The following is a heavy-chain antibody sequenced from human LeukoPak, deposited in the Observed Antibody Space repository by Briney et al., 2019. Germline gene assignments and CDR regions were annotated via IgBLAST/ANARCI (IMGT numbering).Heavy chain of an antibody. J-gene: IGHJ4*02. CDR3: ARNAVPGYFDY. D-gene: IGHD3-10*01. Sequence: SETLSLTCTVSGVSISSSSYYWARIRQHPGKGLEWIGNIVYSGSTYYNPSLKSRVTISVDTSKNQFSLKLSSVTAADTAVYYCARNAVPGYFDYWGQGTLVSVSS. V-gene: IGHV4-39*01. CDR2: IVYSGST. CDR1: GVSISSSSYY.